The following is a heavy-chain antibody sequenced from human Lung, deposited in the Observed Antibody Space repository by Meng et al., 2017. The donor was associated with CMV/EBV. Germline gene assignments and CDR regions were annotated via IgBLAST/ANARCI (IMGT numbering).Heavy chain of an antibody. CDR1: GFSFSSYG. D-gene: IGHD6-13*01. CDR3: AKDSSRSTWYGPDDYSGMDV. V-gene: IGHV3-33*06. CDR2: IWYDGSNE. Sequence: SLKISXEASGFSFSSYGMHWVRQAPGKGLEWVAVIWYDGSNENYGESVKGRFTISRDYSKNMLHLQMNSLRAEDTAVYYCAKDSSRSTWYGPDDYSGMDVWGQGTTVTFSS. J-gene: IGHJ6*02.